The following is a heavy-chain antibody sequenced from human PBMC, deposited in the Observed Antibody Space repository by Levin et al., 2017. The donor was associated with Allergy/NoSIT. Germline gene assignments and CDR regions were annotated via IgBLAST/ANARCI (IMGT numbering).Heavy chain of an antibody. CDR2: ITTTSRYI. CDR1: GFTFSSYS. Sequence: AGGSLRLSCAASGFTFSSYSMNWVRQAPGKGLEWVSSITTTSRYIYYADSVKGRFTISRDNAKNSLYLQMNSLRAEDTAVYYCARHPPGGHYGMDVWGQGTTVTVSS. CDR3: ARHPPGGHYGMDV. J-gene: IGHJ6*02. V-gene: IGHV3-21*01. D-gene: IGHD4-23*01.